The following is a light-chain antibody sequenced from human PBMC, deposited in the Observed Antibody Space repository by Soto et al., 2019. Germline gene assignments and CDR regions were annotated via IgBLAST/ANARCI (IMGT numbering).Light chain of an antibody. CDR3: SSKAGSNNLGVV. CDR2: EVT. J-gene: IGLJ2*01. V-gene: IGLV2-8*01. Sequence: QSALTQPPSTSGSPGQSVAISCTGTSSDVGGYNDVSWYQQHPGKAPKLMIYEVTKRPSGVPDRFSGSKSGNTDSLTVSGLQADDEADYYCSSKAGSNNLGVVFGGGTKLTVL. CDR1: SSDVGGYND.